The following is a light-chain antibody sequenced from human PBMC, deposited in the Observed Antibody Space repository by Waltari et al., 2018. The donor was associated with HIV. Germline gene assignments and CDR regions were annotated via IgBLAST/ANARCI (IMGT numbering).Light chain of an antibody. CDR3: QQYGSSPWT. Sequence: EIVLTQSPGTLSLSPGERATLPCRASQSIISNYLAWYQQKPGQAPRLLIYGASSSATGIPDRFSGSGSVTDFTLTISRLEPEDFAVYYCQQYGSSPWTFGQGTKVEIK. CDR2: GAS. V-gene: IGKV3-20*01. CDR1: QSIISNY. J-gene: IGKJ1*01.